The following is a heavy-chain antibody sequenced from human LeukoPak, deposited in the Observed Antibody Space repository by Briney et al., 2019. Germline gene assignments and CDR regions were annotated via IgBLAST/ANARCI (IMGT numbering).Heavy chain of an antibody. V-gene: IGHV3-23*01. J-gene: IGHJ4*02. CDR1: GFTFSSYA. Sequence: GGSLRLSCAASGFTFSSYAMSWVRQAPGKGLEWVSAISGSGGSTYYADSVKGRFTISRDNSKNTLYLQMNSLRAEDKAVYYCAKDDYYGSGSYSTFDYWGQGTLVTVSS. CDR2: ISGSGGST. D-gene: IGHD3-10*01. CDR3: AKDDYYGSGSYSTFDY.